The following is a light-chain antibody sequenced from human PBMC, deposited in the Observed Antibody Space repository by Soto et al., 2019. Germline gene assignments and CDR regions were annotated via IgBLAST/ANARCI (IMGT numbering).Light chain of an antibody. Sequence: EIVLTQSPGTLPLSPGERARLSCRASQSISSNYLAWYQQKPGQAPRLLIYDASSRATGIPDRFSGGGSGTDFTLTISRLEPEDFAVYYCQQYGTSPWTFGPGTKVDIK. CDR2: DAS. V-gene: IGKV3-20*01. CDR1: QSISSNY. CDR3: QQYGTSPWT. J-gene: IGKJ1*01.